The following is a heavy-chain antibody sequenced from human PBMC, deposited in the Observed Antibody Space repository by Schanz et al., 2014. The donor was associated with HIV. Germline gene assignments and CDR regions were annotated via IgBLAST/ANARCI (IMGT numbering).Heavy chain of an antibody. V-gene: IGHV1-18*01. Sequence: QVQLVQSGAEVKKPGASVKVSCKASGYTFTSYDIHWVRQATGQGLEWMGWISAYNGNIFYPKALRGRVTMTRDKSTTTAYMQMRSLTSDDTAVYFCAKDQNVISMVRGIMGGVDYWGQGTLVTVSS. CDR2: ISAYNGNI. CDR1: GYTFTSYD. CDR3: AKDQNVISMVRGIMGGVDY. J-gene: IGHJ4*02. D-gene: IGHD3-10*01.